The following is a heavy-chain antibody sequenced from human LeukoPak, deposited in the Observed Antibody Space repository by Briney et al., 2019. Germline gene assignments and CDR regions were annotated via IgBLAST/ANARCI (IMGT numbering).Heavy chain of an antibody. CDR2: IYYSGST. V-gene: IGHV4-59*01. CDR1: GGSIRSYY. Sequence: VKPSETLSLTCTVPGGSIRSYYWSWIRQPPGKGLEWIGYIYYSGSTNYNPSLKSRVTISVDTSKNHFSLKLSSVTAADTAVYYCARQKRDQTLLGDYYYYYYYMDVWGKGTTVTVSS. J-gene: IGHJ6*03. CDR3: ARQKRDQTLLGDYYYYYYYMDV. D-gene: IGHD5-12*01.